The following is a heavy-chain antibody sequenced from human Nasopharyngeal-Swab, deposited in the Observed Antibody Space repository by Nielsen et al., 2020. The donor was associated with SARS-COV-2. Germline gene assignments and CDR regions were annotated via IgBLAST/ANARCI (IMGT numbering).Heavy chain of an antibody. CDR1: GFTVSSNY. CDR2: IYSGGRT. CDR3: ARAGTYYDILTGYYKGGIDY. D-gene: IGHD3-9*01. Sequence: GESLKISCAASGFTVSSNYMSWVRQAPGKGLEWVSVIYSGGRTYYADSVKGRFTISRDNSKNTLYLQMNSLRAEDTAVYYCARAGTYYDILTGYYKGGIDYWGQGTLVTVSS. V-gene: IGHV3-66*01. J-gene: IGHJ4*02.